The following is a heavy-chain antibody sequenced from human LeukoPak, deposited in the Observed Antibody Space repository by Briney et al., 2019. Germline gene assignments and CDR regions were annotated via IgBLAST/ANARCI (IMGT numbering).Heavy chain of an antibody. CDR2: INHSGST. CDR3: ARGRQRQQLVNLHGY. CDR1: GGSFRGYY. J-gene: IGHJ4*02. Sequence: PSETLSLTCAVYGGSFRGYYWSWIRQPPGKGLEWLGEINHSGSTNYNPSLKSRVTTSVDTSKNQFSLKLSSVTAADTAVYYCARGRQRQQLVNLHGYWGQGTLVTVSS. V-gene: IGHV4-34*01. D-gene: IGHD6-13*01.